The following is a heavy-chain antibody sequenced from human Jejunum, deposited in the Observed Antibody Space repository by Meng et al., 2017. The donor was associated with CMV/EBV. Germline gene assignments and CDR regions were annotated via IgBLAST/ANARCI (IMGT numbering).Heavy chain of an antibody. D-gene: IGHD3-16*01. J-gene: IGHJ5*02. Sequence: VQQPESGPGLVKPSQTLARASAGSGVSGSSGNNHWSWIRQPAGKGLEWIGQIYYTGSRYYNPSLESRLTMSVDTSRNVFTLKLSSVTAADTAVYYCATYRKGDGGRGSWGQGALVTVSS. CDR1: GVSGSSGNNH. V-gene: IGHV4-61*02. CDR2: IYYTGSR. CDR3: ATYRKGDGGRGS.